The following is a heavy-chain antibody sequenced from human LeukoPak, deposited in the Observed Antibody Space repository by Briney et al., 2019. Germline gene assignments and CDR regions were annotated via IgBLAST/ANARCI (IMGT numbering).Heavy chain of an antibody. CDR1: GGSISRSSYY. CDR2: IYYSGST. D-gene: IGHD1-26*01. Sequence: KPSETLSLTCSVSGGSISRSSYYWGWTRQPPGKGLEWIGSIYYSGSTYYNPSLKSRVTISVDTSNNQFSLKLTSVTAADTAVYFCARRSDSGSEDGEDYFDYWGQGTLVTVSS. J-gene: IGHJ4*02. V-gene: IGHV4-39*01. CDR3: ARRSDSGSEDGEDYFDY.